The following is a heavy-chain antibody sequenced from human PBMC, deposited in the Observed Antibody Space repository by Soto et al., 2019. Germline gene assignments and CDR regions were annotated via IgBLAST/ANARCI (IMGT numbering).Heavy chain of an antibody. CDR2: MYYSGST. J-gene: IGHJ4*02. CDR3: ASRSSYCRHTTYYEDYFDY. CDR1: GGSISSRSFY. D-gene: IGHD2-2*01. Sequence: QLQLQESGPGLVKPSETLSLTCTVSGGSISSRSFYWGWIRQPPGMGLEWIGSMYYSGSTDYDPSLKIRLSISVDTSKNQFSLRLSSVTAADTAVYYCASRSSYCRHTTYYEDYFDYWGQGILVTVSS. V-gene: IGHV4-39*01.